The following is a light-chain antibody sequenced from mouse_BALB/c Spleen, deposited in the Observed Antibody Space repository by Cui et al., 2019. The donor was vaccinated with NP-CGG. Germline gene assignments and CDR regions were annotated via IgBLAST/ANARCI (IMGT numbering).Light chain of an antibody. CDR2: GTN. J-gene: IGLJ1*01. CDR3: ALWYSNHWV. CDR1: TGAVTTSNY. Sequence: QAVVTQESALTTSPGETVTLTGRSSTGAVTTSNYANWVQEKPDHLVTGLIGGTNNRAPGVPARFSGSLIGDKAALTITGAQTEDEAIYFCALWYSNHWVFGGGTKLTVL. V-gene: IGLV1*01.